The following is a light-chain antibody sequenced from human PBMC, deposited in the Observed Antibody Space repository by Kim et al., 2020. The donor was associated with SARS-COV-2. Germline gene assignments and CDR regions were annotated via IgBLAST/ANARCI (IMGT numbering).Light chain of an antibody. CDR2: GAS. CDR3: HHFGTSPPYT. CDR1: QSVSTNS. J-gene: IGKJ2*01. V-gene: IGKV3-20*01. Sequence: EIVLTQSPGTLSLSPGERATLSCRASQSVSTNSLAWYQQKPGQAPRLLIFGASSRAAGIPDRFSGSGSGTDFTLTISRLEPEDFAVYYCHHFGTSPPYTFGPGTKLEIK.